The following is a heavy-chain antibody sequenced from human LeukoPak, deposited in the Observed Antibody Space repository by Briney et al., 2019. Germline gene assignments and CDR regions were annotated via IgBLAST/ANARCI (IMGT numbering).Heavy chain of an antibody. D-gene: IGHD3-3*01. CDR3: ASPPYDFWSGYSSHYMDV. V-gene: IGHV4-39*07. Sequence: SETLSLTCTVSGSSISSSSYYWGWIRQPPGKGLEGIGSIYYSGSTYYNPSLKSRVTISVDTSKNQFSLKLSSVTAADTAVYYCASPPYDFWSGYSSHYMDVWGKGTTVTVSS. CDR2: IYYSGST. CDR1: GSSISSSSYY. J-gene: IGHJ6*03.